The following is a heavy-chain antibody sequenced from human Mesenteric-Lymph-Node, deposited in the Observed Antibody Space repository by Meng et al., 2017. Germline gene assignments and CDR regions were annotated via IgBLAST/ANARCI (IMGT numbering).Heavy chain of an antibody. J-gene: IGHJ4*02. CDR3: AREPQRFDY. CDR2: INTDTGNP. Sequence: QVQLVQSGSELKKPGASVKISCKASGYTFTKNGMNWVRQAPGQGLEWIGWINTDTGNPTYAQGFTGRFVFSLDTSVSTAHLQISSLKTEDTAVYYCAREPQRFDYWGQGTLVTVSS. CDR1: GYTFTKNG. V-gene: IGHV7-4-1*02.